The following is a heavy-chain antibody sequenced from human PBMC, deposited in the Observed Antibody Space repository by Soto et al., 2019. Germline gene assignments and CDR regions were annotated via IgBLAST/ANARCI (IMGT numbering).Heavy chain of an antibody. CDR1: GYTLTSYG. Sequence: ASVQVSCKPSGYTLTSYGISWVRQAPGQGPERMGWISAYNGNTNYAQKLQARVTMTTDTSTSTAYMELRSLRSDDTAVHYCATDLGSDGYNLYLWRQRTLVTVPS. D-gene: IGHD5-12*01. CDR2: ISAYNGNT. V-gene: IGHV1-18*04. J-gene: IGHJ5*02. CDR3: ATDLGSDGYNLYL.